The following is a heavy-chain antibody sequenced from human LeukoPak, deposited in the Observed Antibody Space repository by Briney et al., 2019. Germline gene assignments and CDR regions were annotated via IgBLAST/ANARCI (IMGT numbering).Heavy chain of an antibody. CDR1: GGTFSSYA. D-gene: IGHD4-17*01. CDR3: ARKGEYYGDYDY. Sequence: ASVKVSCKASGGTFSSYAISWVRQAPGQGLEWMGWIYPNSGGPYYAQNFQGRVTMTRDTSISTAYMELSSLRSDDTAVYYCARKGEYYGDYDYWGQGTLVTVSS. J-gene: IGHJ4*02. V-gene: IGHV1-2*02. CDR2: IYPNSGGP.